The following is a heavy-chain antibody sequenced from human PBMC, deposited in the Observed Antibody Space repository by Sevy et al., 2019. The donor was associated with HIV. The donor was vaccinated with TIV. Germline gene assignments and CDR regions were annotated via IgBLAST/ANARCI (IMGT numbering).Heavy chain of an antibody. CDR1: GFSFSHYA. CDR2: ISYDGTYK. V-gene: IGHV3-30-3*01. D-gene: IGHD2-8*01. CDR3: ARVAVSYCTNDCYHRFDY. J-gene: IGHJ4*02. Sequence: GGSPRLSCAVSGFSFSHYAFHWVHQAPGKGLEWVSLISYDGTYKYYADSVKGRFTISRDNSKNTLYLQMNSLRGNDTAVYYCARVAVSYCTNDCYHRFDYWGPGALVTVSS.